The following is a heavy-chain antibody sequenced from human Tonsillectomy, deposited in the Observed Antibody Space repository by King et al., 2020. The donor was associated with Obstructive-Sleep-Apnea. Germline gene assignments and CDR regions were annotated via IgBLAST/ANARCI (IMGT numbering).Heavy chain of an antibody. V-gene: IGHV5-10-1*03. D-gene: IGHD4-23*01. CDR3: ARHEVTVASPEDGP. Sequence: QLVQSGAEVKKPGESLRISCKGSGYSFTNYWISWVRQMPGKGLEWMGRIDPSDSYTNYGPSFQGHVTISVDKSISTAYLQWNRLKASDTAIYYCARHEVTVASPEDGPWGQGTMVTVSS. CDR2: IDPSDSYT. CDR1: GYSFTNYW. J-gene: IGHJ5*02.